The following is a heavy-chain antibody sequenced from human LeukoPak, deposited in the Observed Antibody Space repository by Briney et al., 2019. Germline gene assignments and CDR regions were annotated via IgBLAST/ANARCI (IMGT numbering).Heavy chain of an antibody. J-gene: IGHJ4*02. D-gene: IGHD3-22*01. CDR1: GDSVSSNSVA. V-gene: IGHV6-1*01. CDR2: TYYRSKWYS. Sequence: SQILSLTCAISGDSVSSNSVAWNWIRQSPSRGLEWLGRTYYRSKWYSDYAVSVKSRITINADTSKNQFSLQLNSVTPDDTAVYYCARLDYYDSSGQPPFDYWGQGTLVTVSS. CDR3: ARLDYYDSSGQPPFDY.